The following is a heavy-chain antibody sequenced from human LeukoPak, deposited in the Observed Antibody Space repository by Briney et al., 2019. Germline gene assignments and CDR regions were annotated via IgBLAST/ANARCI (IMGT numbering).Heavy chain of an antibody. CDR2: IYTSGST. CDR3: ARRSYGRPLDY. J-gene: IGHJ4*02. Sequence: SETLSLTCTVSGGSISNGSYYWSWIRQPAGKGLEWIGRIYTSGSTNYNPSLKSRVTISVDTSKNQFSLKLSSVTAADTAVYYCARRSYGRPLDYWGQGTLVTVSS. D-gene: IGHD4-17*01. CDR1: GGSISNGSYY. V-gene: IGHV4-61*02.